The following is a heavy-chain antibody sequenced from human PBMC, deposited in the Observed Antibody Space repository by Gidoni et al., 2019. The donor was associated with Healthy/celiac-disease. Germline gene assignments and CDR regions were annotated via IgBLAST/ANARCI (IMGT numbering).Heavy chain of an antibody. Sequence: QVQLVESGAGVVQPGRSLRLSCAASRFTFSSYGMHWVRQAPGKGLEWVAVISYDGSNKYYADSVKGRFTISRDNSKNTLYLQMNSLRAEDTAVYYCAKDQALTDGDYGYFQHWGQGTLVTVSS. CDR3: AKDQALTDGDYGYFQH. V-gene: IGHV3-30*18. J-gene: IGHJ1*01. D-gene: IGHD4-17*01. CDR1: RFTFSSYG. CDR2: ISYDGSNK.